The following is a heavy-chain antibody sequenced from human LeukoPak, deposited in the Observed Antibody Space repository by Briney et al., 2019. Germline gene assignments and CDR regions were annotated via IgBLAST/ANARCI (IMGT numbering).Heavy chain of an antibody. CDR1: GGSISSGGYS. CDR3: ARDHLGGDY. CDR2: IYHSGST. J-gene: IGHJ4*02. D-gene: IGHD3-16*01. Sequence: SETLSLTCAVSGGSISSGGYSWSWIRQPPGKGLEWIGYIYHSGSTYYNPSLKSRVTISVDRSKNQFSLKLSSVTAADTAVYYCARDHLGGDYWGQGTLVTVSS. V-gene: IGHV4-30-2*01.